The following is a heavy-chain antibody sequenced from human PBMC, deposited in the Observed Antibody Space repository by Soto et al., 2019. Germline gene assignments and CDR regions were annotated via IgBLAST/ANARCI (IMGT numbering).Heavy chain of an antibody. CDR1: GITFSNYW. J-gene: IGHJ6*02. Sequence: GGSLRLSCAASGITFSNYWMTWVRQAPGKGLEWVANIKQDGSEKYYVDSVKGRFTISRDNAKNSLYLQMNSLRAEDTAVYYCARDLRTLYGMDVWGQGTTVTVS. CDR3: ARDLRTLYGMDV. CDR2: IKQDGSEK. V-gene: IGHV3-7*01.